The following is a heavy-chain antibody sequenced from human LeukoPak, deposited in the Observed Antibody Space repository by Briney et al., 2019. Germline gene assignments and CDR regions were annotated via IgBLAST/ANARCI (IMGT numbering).Heavy chain of an antibody. CDR1: GYSFTSYW. Sequence: GESLKISCKGSGYSFTSYWIGWVRQMPGKGLEWMGIIYPGDPDTRYSPSFQGQVTISADKSISTAYLQWSSLKASDTAMYYCARRLGGDILTGYSDHWGQGTLVTVSS. CDR3: ARRLGGDILTGYSDH. CDR2: IYPGDPDT. D-gene: IGHD3-9*01. J-gene: IGHJ5*02. V-gene: IGHV5-51*01.